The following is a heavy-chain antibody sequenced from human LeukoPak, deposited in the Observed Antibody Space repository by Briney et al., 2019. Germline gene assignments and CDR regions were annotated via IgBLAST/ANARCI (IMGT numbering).Heavy chain of an antibody. J-gene: IGHJ4*02. V-gene: IGHV4-31*03. CDR2: IYYSGST. D-gene: IGHD2-2*01. CDR3: ARDGRVVPAAI. Sequence: SETLSLTCTVSGGSISSGGYYWSWIRQHPGKGLEWIGYIYYSGSTYYNPSLKSRVTISVDTSKNQFSLKLSSVTAADTAVYYCARDGRVVPAAIWGQGTLVTVSS. CDR1: GGSISSGGYY.